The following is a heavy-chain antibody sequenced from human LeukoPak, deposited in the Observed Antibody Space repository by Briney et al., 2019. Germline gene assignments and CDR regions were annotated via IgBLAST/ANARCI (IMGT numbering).Heavy chain of an antibody. Sequence: GGSLRLSCAASGFTFDDYAMHWVRQAPGKGLEWVSGISLNSGSIGYADSVKGRFTISRDNAKNSLYLQMNSLRAEDTALYYCAKGARGYSYGYVLDYWGQGTLVTVSP. D-gene: IGHD5-18*01. V-gene: IGHV3-9*01. CDR1: GFTFDDYA. CDR3: AKGARGYSYGYVLDY. CDR2: ISLNSGSI. J-gene: IGHJ4*02.